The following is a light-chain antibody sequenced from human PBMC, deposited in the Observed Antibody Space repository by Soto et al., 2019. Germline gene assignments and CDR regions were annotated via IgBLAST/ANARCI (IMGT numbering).Light chain of an antibody. CDR2: GAS. CDR1: QSISGY. V-gene: IGKV1-39*01. J-gene: IGKJ5*01. Sequence: DIQMTQSPSSLSASVGDRVTITCRASQSISGYLNWYQQKPGKAPKLLIYGASSLQRGVPSRFSGSGSGTDFTLTITSLQPEDFTTYYCQQNYNTLITFGQGTRLEIK. CDR3: QQNYNTLIT.